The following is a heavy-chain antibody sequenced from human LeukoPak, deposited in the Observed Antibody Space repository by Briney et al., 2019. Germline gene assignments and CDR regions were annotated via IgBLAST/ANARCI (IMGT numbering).Heavy chain of an antibody. CDR1: GYSFTSYW. J-gene: IGHJ5*02. Sequence: TVSCKGSGYSFTSYWISWVRQMPGKGLEWMGRIDPSDSYTNYSPSFQGHVTISADKSISTAYLQWSSLKASDTAMYYCVPHKRPGYGNWFDPWGQGTLVTVSS. D-gene: IGHD6-13*01. V-gene: IGHV5-10-1*01. CDR3: VPHKRPGYGNWFDP. CDR2: IDPSDSYT.